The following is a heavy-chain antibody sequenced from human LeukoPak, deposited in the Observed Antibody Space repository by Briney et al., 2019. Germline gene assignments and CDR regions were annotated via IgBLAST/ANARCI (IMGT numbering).Heavy chain of an antibody. CDR1: GFTFSSYS. CDR2: ISSSSSTI. V-gene: IGHV3-48*04. CDR3: ARDLLYYGSGTNIDY. Sequence: EGSLRLSCAASGFTFSSYSMNWVRQAPGKGLEWVSYISSSSSTIYYADSVKGRFTISRDNAKNSLYLQMNSLRAEDTAVYYCARDLLYYGSGTNIDYWGQGTLVTVSS. J-gene: IGHJ4*02. D-gene: IGHD3-10*01.